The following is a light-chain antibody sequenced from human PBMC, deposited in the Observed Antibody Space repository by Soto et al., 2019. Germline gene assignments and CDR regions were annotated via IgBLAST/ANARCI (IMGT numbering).Light chain of an antibody. J-gene: IGKJ4*01. CDR3: HQYGSSPLT. Sequence: EIVLTQSPGTLSLSPGDRATLSCSASQTVSSNFLAWYQQRPAQAPRLLIHGASTRATGITDRFSGSVSGTDFTLTISGLEPEDFAVYHCHQYGSSPLTFGGGTKVDNK. CDR2: GAS. V-gene: IGKV3-20*01. CDR1: QTVSSNF.